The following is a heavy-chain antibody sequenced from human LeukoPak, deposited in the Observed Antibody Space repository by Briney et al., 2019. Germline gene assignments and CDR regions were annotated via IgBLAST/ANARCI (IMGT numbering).Heavy chain of an antibody. Sequence: GGSLRLSCAATGFTFTIYAMSWVRQSPGKGLEWVSSISDSGDRTYYADSVKGRFTISRDNSRNTLYLQVNSLRAEDTAVYYCAKSGSVPPDYWGQGTLVTVSS. CDR1: GFTFTIYA. D-gene: IGHD2-2*01. CDR3: AKSGSVPPDY. J-gene: IGHJ4*02. CDR2: ISDSGDRT. V-gene: IGHV3-23*01.